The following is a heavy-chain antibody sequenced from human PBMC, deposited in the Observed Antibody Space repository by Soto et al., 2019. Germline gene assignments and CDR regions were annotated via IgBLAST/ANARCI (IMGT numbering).Heavy chain of an antibody. CDR3: AHSPWGAAPDY. CDR2: IYWNDDK. J-gene: IGHJ4*02. Sequence: SGPTLVNPTQTLTLTCSVSGFSLSARGVGVGWIRQPPGKALEWLAIIYWNDDKLYSPSLKSRLAITKDTAENQVVLTMTNMDPVDTATYFCAHSPWGAAPDYWGQGTVVTVSS. CDR1: GFSLSARGVG. D-gene: IGHD3-16*01. V-gene: IGHV2-5*01.